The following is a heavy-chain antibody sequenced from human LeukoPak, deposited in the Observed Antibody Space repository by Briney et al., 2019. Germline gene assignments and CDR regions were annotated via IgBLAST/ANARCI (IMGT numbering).Heavy chain of an antibody. CDR2: IISSGSTI. D-gene: IGHD5-18*01. J-gene: IGHJ6*02. CDR3: AREDTAMVNYYYYGMDV. CDR1: GFTFSSYE. Sequence: GGSLRLSCAASGFTFSSYEMNWVRQAPGKGLEWVSYIISSGSTIYYADSVKGRFTISRDNAKNSLYLQMNSLRAEDTAVYYCAREDTAMVNYYYYGMDVWGQGTTVTVSS. V-gene: IGHV3-48*03.